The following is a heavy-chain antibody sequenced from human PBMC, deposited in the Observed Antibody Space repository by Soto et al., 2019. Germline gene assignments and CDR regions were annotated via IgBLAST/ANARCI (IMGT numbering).Heavy chain of an antibody. CDR2: MNPNSGNA. CDR3: AHKLRFGDTNGYYYDMDV. J-gene: IGHJ6*02. CDR1: GYTFTSYD. V-gene: IGHV1-8*01. D-gene: IGHD3-10*01. Sequence: QVQLVQSGAEVKKPGASVKVSCKASGYTFTSYDINWVRQATGQGLEWMGWMNPNSGNAGYAQKFQGRATMTRNTYISTAYMEMSSLRYEDTAVYYCAHKLRFGDTNGYYYDMDVWGQGTTVTVSS.